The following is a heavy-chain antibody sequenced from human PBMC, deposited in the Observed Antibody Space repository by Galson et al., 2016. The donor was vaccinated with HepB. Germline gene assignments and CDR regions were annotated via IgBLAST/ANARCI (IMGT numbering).Heavy chain of an antibody. J-gene: IGHJ5*02. CDR3: ATDLGTRSWWGWLDP. V-gene: IGHV1-3*04. D-gene: IGHD2-2*01. CDR2: IFTGDGQT. Sequence: SVKVSCKASGHSFTSNIVHWVRQAPGQRLEWMGWIFTGDGQTRYSQNFQGRLNFISDTSASTAYMELSRLTSEDTAVYYCATDLGTRSWWGWLDPGGQGTL. CDR1: GHSFTSNI.